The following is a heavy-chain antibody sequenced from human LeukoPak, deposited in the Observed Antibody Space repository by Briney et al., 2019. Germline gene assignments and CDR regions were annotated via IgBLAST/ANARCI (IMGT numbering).Heavy chain of an antibody. CDR2: VHLDGRT. V-gene: IGHV4-4*02. CDR3: AREGGFYRPLDY. D-gene: IGHD6-25*01. CDR1: DGTVSSTNR. Sequence: PSETLSLTCGASDGTVSSTNRWTWIHQPPGKGLEWIGEVHLDGRTNFNPSLKSRLTMSVDLSENHVSLKLTSVTAADTAVYYCAREGGFYRPLDYSGQGTLVTVSS. J-gene: IGHJ4*02.